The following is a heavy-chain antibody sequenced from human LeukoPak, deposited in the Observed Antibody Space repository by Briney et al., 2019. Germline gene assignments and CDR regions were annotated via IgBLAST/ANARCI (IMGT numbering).Heavy chain of an antibody. CDR2: ISGSGGST. D-gene: IGHD1-26*01. CDR3: ARGSYSALYYFDY. J-gene: IGHJ4*02. V-gene: IGHV3-23*01. Sequence: PGGSLRLSCAASGFTFSSYAMSWVRQAPGKGLEWVSAISGSGGSTYYADSVKGRFTISRDNSKNALYLQMNSLRVEDTAVYYCARGSYSALYYFDYWGQGTLVTVSS. CDR1: GFTFSSYA.